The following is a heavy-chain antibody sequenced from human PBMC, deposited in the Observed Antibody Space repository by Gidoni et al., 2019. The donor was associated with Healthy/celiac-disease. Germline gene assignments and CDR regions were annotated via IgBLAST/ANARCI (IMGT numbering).Heavy chain of an antibody. CDR1: GGSISSGSYY. V-gene: IGHV4-61*02. CDR3: ARVGSGGED. Sequence: QVQLQESGPGLVKPSQTLSLTCTVSGGSISSGSYYWSWIRQPAGKGLEWIGRIYTSGSTNYNPSLKSRVTMSVDTSKNQFSLKLSSVTAADTAVYYCARVGSGGEDWGQGTLVTVSS. CDR2: IYTSGST. D-gene: IGHD2-21*01. J-gene: IGHJ4*02.